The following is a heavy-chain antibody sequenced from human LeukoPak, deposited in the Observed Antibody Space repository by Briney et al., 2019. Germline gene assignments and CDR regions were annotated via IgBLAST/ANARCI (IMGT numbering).Heavy chain of an antibody. CDR3: ARRVVGDTKSYFDY. CDR1: GFTFTTYA. V-gene: IGHV3-23*01. J-gene: IGHJ4*02. Sequence: GGSRGLSCTPSGFTFTTYALSWVRQPPGKGRGWVSTLSGVTGNTYYADSVKGRFTISRDNSKNTLYLQMNSLRVEDTAIYYCARRVVGDTKSYFDYWGQGTLVTVSS. CDR2: LSGVTGNT. D-gene: IGHD1-26*01.